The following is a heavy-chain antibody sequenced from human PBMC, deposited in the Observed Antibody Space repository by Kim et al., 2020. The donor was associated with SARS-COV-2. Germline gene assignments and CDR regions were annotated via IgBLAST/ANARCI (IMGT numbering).Heavy chain of an antibody. V-gene: IGHV4-59*13. D-gene: IGHD2-15*01. CDR2: IYYSGST. Sequence: SETLSLTCTVYGGSITNYFWSWIRQPPGKGLEWIGHIYYSGSTNYNPSLKSRVTISVDTSKNQFSLKLSTVTAADTAMYYCARAPWLLPDYWGQGTLVTVSS. CDR1: GGSITNYF. J-gene: IGHJ4*02. CDR3: ARAPWLLPDY.